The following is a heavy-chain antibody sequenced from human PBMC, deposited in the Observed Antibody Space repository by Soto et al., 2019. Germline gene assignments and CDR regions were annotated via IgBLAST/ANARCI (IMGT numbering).Heavy chain of an antibody. CDR1: GYTFTSYG. V-gene: IGHV1-18*01. J-gene: IGHJ4*02. Sequence: ASVKVSCKASGYTFTSYGISWVRQAPGQGLEWMGWISAYNGNTNYAQKLQGRVTMTTDTSTSTAYMELRSLRSDDTAVYYCARVIPVCYYDRRGYCRDDYSGQGTLVSVSS. D-gene: IGHD3-22*01. CDR3: ARVIPVCYYDRRGYCRDDY. CDR2: ISAYNGNT.